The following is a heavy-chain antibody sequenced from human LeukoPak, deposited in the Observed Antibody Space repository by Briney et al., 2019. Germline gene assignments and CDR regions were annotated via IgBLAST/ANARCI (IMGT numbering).Heavy chain of an antibody. Sequence: ASVKVSCKASGYTFTSYHMHWVRQAPGQGLEWMGIINPSGGTTNYAQKFRGRVTVTRDMSTSTVYMELRSLRYDDTAVYYCARGVLSRWSLLQWFDPWGQGTLVTVSS. CDR1: GYTFTSYH. D-gene: IGHD3-22*01. CDR2: INPSGGTT. V-gene: IGHV1-46*01. CDR3: ARGVLSRWSLLQWFDP. J-gene: IGHJ5*02.